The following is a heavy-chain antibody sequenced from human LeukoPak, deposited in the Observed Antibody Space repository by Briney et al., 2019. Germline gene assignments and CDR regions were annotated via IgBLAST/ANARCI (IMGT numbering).Heavy chain of an antibody. J-gene: IGHJ4*02. CDR3: ARGAAADEEGYDY. CDR1: GYTFTSYD. V-gene: IGHV1-8*01. CDR2: MNPNSGNT. D-gene: IGHD6-13*01. Sequence: ASVKVSCKASGYTFTSYDINWVRQATGQGLEWMGWMNPNSGNTGYAQKFQGRVTMTTDTSTSTAYMELRSLRSDDTAVYYCARGAAADEEGYDYWGQGTLVTVSS.